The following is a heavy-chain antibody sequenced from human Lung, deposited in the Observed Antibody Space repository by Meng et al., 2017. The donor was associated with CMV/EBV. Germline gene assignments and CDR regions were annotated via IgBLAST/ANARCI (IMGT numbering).Heavy chain of an antibody. J-gene: IGHJ6*02. CDR1: GYTFTNYV. CDR2: VSGYNDNT. D-gene: IGHD2-2*01. V-gene: IGHV1-18*01. Sequence: ASXXVSCKASGYTFTNYVINWVRQAPGQGLEWMGWVSGYNDNTKYAQKLQDRVTMTTDISTSTAYMELRSLRSDETAIYYCARTYCSSTSCSPPYYYAMDVWGQGXTVTVSS. CDR3: ARTYCSSTSCSPPYYYAMDV.